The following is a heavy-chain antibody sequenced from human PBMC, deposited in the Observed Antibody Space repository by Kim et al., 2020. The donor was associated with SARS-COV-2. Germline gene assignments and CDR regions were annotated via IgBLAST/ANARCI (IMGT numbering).Heavy chain of an antibody. CDR3: ARHANGVTFPLDH. V-gene: IGHV4-59*08. J-gene: IGHJ4*02. D-gene: IGHD2-8*01. Sequence: YNPSVKGRVTMSVDTSNNQFSLRVASMTAADTAIYYCARHANGVTFPLDHWGQGSLVTVSS.